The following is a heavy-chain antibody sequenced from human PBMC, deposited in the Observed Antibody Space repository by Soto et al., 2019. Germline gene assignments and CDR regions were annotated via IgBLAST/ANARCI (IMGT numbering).Heavy chain of an antibody. Sequence: EVQLVESGGGLVQPGGSLRLSCAASGFTFSSYDMHWVRQATGKGLEWVSAIGTAGDTYYPGSVKGRFTISRENAKNSLYLQMNSLRAGDTAVYYCARAGNCSSTSCEMIDAFDICGQGTMVTVSS. D-gene: IGHD2-2*01. CDR3: ARAGNCSSTSCEMIDAFDI. CDR2: IGTAGDT. CDR1: GFTFSSYD. J-gene: IGHJ3*02. V-gene: IGHV3-13*01.